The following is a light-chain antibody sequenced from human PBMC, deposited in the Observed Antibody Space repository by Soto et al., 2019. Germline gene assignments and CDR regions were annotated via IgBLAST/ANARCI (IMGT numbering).Light chain of an antibody. Sequence: AIQMTQSPSSLSASVGDRVTITCRASQGIRNDLAWYQQERGKAPKLLIYAASSLQRGVPSRFRGSGSGTDFTLTISSLQPEDFETYYCLQDYNYPRTFGQGTKVDIK. J-gene: IGKJ1*01. CDR2: AAS. CDR1: QGIRND. V-gene: IGKV1-6*01. CDR3: LQDYNYPRT.